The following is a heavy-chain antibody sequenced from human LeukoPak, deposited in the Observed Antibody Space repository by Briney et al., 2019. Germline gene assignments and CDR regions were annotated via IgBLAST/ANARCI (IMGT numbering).Heavy chain of an antibody. J-gene: IGHJ4*02. CDR2: ISSNGGST. D-gene: IGHD1-26*01. CDR3: ARGESGSYHL. CDR1: GFTFSSYG. V-gene: IGHV3-64*01. Sequence: PGGSLRLSCAASGFTFSSYGMHWVRQAPGKGLEYVSVISSNGGSTYYANSVKGRFTISRDNSKNTLYLQMGSLRAEDMAVYYCARGESGSYHLWGQGTLVAVSS.